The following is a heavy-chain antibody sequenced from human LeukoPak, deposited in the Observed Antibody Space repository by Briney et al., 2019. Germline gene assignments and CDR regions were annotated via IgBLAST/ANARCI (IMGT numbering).Heavy chain of an antibody. CDR3: AKDKEWVILANWFDP. CDR1: GFTFSTYS. Sequence: GGSLRLSCAASGFTFSTYSMSWVRQAPGKGLEWVSYISSRGDIYYADSVKGRFTISRDNSKNTLYLQMNSLRAEDTAVYYCAKDKEWVILANWFDPWGQGTLVTVSS. V-gene: IGHV3-48*01. CDR2: ISSRGDI. J-gene: IGHJ5*02. D-gene: IGHD1-26*01.